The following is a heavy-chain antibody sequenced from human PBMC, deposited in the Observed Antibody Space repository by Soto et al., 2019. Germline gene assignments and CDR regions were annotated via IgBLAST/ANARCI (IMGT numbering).Heavy chain of an antibody. CDR2: IIPILGIA. D-gene: IGHD5-12*01. J-gene: IGHJ4*02. Sequence: QVQLVQSGAEVKKPGSSVKVSCKASGGTFSSYTISWVRQAPGQGLEWMGRIIPILGIANYTQKFQGRVTITADKSTSTAYMELSSLRSEDTAVYYCANVAPTRYYFDYWGQGTLVTVSS. CDR1: GGTFSSYT. CDR3: ANVAPTRYYFDY. V-gene: IGHV1-69*02.